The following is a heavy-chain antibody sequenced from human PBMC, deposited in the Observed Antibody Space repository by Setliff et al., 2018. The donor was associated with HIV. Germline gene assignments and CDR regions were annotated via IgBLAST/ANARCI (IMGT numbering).Heavy chain of an antibody. CDR3: ARPAYGANGLVVDY. CDR2: INPSGGET. V-gene: IGHV1-46*01. CDR1: GFTLTSWF. Sequence: ASVKVSCKASGFTLTSWFLHWVRQAPGQGLEWMGIINPSGGETSYAQKFQGRVTMTRDPSTSTVYIDLRSLRSADTAVYYCARPAYGANGLVVDYWGQGTQVTVSS. D-gene: IGHD4-17*01. J-gene: IGHJ4*02.